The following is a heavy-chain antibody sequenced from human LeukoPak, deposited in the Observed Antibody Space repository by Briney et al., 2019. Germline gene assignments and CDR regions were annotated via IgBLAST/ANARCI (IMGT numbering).Heavy chain of an antibody. CDR1: GGSISSSNW. J-gene: IGHJ4*02. CDR2: IYHSGST. V-gene: IGHV4-4*02. Sequence: SETLSLTCAVSGGSISSSNWWSWVRQPPGKGLEWIGEIYHSGSTNYNPSLKSRVTISVDKSMNQFSPKLSSVTAADTAVYYCARGGGETTVDYWGQGTLVTVSS. CDR3: ARGGGETTVDY. D-gene: IGHD4-17*01.